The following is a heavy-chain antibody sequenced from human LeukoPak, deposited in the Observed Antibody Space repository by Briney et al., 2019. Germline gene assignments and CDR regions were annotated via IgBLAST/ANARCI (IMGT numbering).Heavy chain of an antibody. CDR1: GGSFSGYY. CDR3: ARGPRFFDP. D-gene: IGHD3-3*01. V-gene: IGHV4-34*01. CDR2: INHSGST. J-gene: IGHJ5*02. Sequence: SETLSLTCAVYGGSFSGYYWSWIRQPPGKGLEWIGEINHSGSTNYNPSLKSRVTISVETSKNQFSLKLSSVTAADTAVYYCARGPRFFDPWGQGTLVTVSS.